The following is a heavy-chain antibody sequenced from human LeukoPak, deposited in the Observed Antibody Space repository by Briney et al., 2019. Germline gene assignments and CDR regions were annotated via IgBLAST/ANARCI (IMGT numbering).Heavy chain of an antibody. Sequence: SETLSLTCTVSGGSISSGSYYWSWIRQPAGKGLEWIGRIYTSGSTNYNPSLKSRVTMSVDTSKNQFSLKLSSVTAADTAVYYCAKKGYYDGSGYYMYYFDHWGQGTLVTVSS. D-gene: IGHD3-22*01. CDR1: GGSISSGSYY. CDR2: IYTSGST. V-gene: IGHV4-61*02. J-gene: IGHJ4*02. CDR3: AKKGYYDGSGYYMYYFDH.